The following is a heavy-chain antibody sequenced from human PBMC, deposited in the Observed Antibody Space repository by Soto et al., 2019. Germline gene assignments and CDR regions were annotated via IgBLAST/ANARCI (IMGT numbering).Heavy chain of an antibody. V-gene: IGHV3-33*01. J-gene: IGHJ4*02. D-gene: IGHD3-22*01. CDR1: GFTFSSYG. CDR2: IWYDGSNK. CDR3: ARDGYYYDSSGYYLFDY. Sequence: GGSLRLSCAASGFTFSSYGMHWVRQAPGKGLEWVAVIWYDGSNKYYADSVKGRFTISRDNSKNTLYLQMNSLRAEDTAVYYCARDGYYYDSSGYYLFDYWGQGTLVTVSS.